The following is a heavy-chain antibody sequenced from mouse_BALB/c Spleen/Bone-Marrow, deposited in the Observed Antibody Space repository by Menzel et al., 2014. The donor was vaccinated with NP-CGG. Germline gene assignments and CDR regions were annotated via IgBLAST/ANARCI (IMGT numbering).Heavy chain of an antibody. CDR1: GFSLTSYG. V-gene: IGHV2-2*02. CDR2: IWSGGST. Sequence: VKLVESGPGLVQPSQSLSITCTVSGFSLTSYGVHWVRQSPGKGLEWLGVIWSGGSTDYNAAFISRLSISKDNSESQVFFKMNSLQVNDTAIYYCARYGNILDYWGQGTTFTVSS. J-gene: IGHJ2*01. D-gene: IGHD1-1*01. CDR3: ARYGNILDY.